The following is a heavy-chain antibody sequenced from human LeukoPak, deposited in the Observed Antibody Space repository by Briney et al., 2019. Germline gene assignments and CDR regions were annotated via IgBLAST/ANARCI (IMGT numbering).Heavy chain of an antibody. Sequence: ASVKVSCKASVGTFSSYAISWLRQAPGQGLEWMGGIIPIIGTANYAQKFQGRVTITADESTSPAYMGLSSLTSEDTAVYYCARVTLSPDCSSTSCYIGAFDIWGQGTKVTVSS. CDR2: IIPIIGTA. J-gene: IGHJ3*02. D-gene: IGHD2-2*02. V-gene: IGHV1-69*13. CDR1: VGTFSSYA. CDR3: ARVTLSPDCSSTSCYIGAFDI.